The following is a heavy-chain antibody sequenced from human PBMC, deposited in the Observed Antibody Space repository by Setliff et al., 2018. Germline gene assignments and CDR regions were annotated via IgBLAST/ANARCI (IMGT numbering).Heavy chain of an antibody. Sequence: GASVKVSCKASGYTFAESIVSWVRQAPGQGLEWMGWIGVYTGHTSFAQKFEDRVSMSTDKSTNMAYMELRGLRFDDTAVYYCLRLVRYCTKIACQATSGDEVWGLGTLVTVSS. D-gene: IGHD2-8*01. V-gene: IGHV1-18*04. J-gene: IGHJ4*02. CDR2: IGVYTGHT. CDR3: LRLVRYCTKIACQATSGDEV. CDR1: GYTFAESI.